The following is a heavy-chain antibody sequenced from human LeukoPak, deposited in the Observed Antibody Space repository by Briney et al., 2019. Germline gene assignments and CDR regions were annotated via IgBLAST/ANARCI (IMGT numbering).Heavy chain of an antibody. J-gene: IGHJ2*01. CDR1: GFTFDDYG. CDR2: INWNGGST. V-gene: IGHV3-20*04. Sequence: GGSLRLSCAASGFTFDDYGMRWVRRAPGKGLEWVSGINWNGGSTGYADSVKGRFTISRDNAKNSLYLQMNSLRAEDTALYYCARDWGSRYDWYLDLWGRGTLVTVSS. D-gene: IGHD7-27*01. CDR3: ARDWGSRYDWYLDL.